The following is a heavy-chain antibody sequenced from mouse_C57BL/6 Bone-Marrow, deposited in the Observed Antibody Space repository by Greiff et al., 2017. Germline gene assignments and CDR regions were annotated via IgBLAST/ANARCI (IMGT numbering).Heavy chain of an antibody. V-gene: IGHV1-50*01. CDR1: GYTFTSYW. J-gene: IGHJ4*01. Sequence: QVQLQQPGAELVKPGASVKLSCKASGYTFTSYWMQWVKQRPGQGLEWIGEIDPSDSYTNYNQKFKGKATLTIDTSSSTAYMQLSSLTSEDSAVYDCARSYYGNYDAMDYWGQGTSVTVSS. D-gene: IGHD2-10*01. CDR3: ARSYYGNYDAMDY. CDR2: IDPSDSYT.